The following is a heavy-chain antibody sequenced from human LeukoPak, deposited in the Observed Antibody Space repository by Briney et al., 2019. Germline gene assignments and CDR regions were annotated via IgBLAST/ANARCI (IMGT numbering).Heavy chain of an antibody. CDR2: IKEDGTHK. D-gene: IGHD2-8*01. CDR3: AREARGTRAAFDV. CDR1: GFTFSSYW. V-gene: IGHV3-7*01. J-gene: IGHJ3*01. Sequence: GGSLRLSCAASGFTFSSYWMSWVRQAPGKGLEWAANIKEDGTHKYYVGSVRGRFTISRDNAKNPLYLQMNSLRAEDTAIYYCAREARGTRAAFDVWGQGTMVTVFS.